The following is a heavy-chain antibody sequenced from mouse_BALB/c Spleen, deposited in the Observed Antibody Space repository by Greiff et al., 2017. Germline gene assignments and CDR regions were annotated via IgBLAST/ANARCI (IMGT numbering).Heavy chain of an antibody. CDR2: ISSGSSTI. Sequence: EVKLVESGGGLVQPGGSRKLSCAASGFTFSSFGMHWVRQAPEKGLEWVAYISSGSSTIYYADTVKGRFTISRDNPKNTLFLQMTSLRSEDTAMYYCARHYDYDEGFDYWGQGTTLTVSS. V-gene: IGHV5-17*02. CDR1: GFTFSSFG. J-gene: IGHJ2*01. CDR3: ARHYDYDEGFDY. D-gene: IGHD2-4*01.